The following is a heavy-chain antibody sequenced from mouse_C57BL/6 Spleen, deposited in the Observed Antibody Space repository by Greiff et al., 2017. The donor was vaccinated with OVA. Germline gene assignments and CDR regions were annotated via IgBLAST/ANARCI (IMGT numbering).Heavy chain of an antibody. CDR3: TRDGYLSDY. Sequence: QVQLQQSGAELVRPGASVTLSCKASGYTFTDYEMHWVKQTPVHGLEWIGAIDPETGGTAYNQKFKGKAILTADKYSSTAYMELRSLTSEDSAVYYFTRDGYLSDYWGQGTSLTVSS. CDR2: IDPETGGT. V-gene: IGHV1-15*01. D-gene: IGHD2-3*01. J-gene: IGHJ2*02. CDR1: GYTFTDYE.